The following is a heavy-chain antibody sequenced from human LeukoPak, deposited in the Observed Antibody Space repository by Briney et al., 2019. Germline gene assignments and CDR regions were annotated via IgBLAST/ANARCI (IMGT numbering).Heavy chain of an antibody. CDR1: GVSINTCCYY. CDR2: KYYSGST. V-gene: IGHV4-61*01. D-gene: IGHD3-16*01. J-gene: IGHJ4*02. Sequence: SETLSLTCAISGVSINTCCYYWSWIRQPPGKGLEWIGYKYYSGSTRYNSSLRSRLTISLDTSKDQFSLRLSSVTAADTAVYYCARGRSHAFDFDSWGPGTLVIVSS. CDR3: ARGRSHAFDFDS.